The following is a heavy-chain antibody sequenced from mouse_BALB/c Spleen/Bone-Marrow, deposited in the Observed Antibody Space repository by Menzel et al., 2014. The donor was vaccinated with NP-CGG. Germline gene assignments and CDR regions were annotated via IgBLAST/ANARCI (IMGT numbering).Heavy chain of an antibody. CDR1: SYTFTSYW. Sequence: VQLKQSRANLAQPGASVKMSCKASSYTFTSYWMHWIKQRPGQGLEWIGYITPSTGYVEYNQKFKDKATLTADKSSSTAYMQLSSLTSEDSAVYYCARPRFSYFGQGTPATVSA. V-gene: IGHV1-7*01. CDR2: ITPSTGYV. J-gene: IGHJ3*01. CDR3: ARPRFSY.